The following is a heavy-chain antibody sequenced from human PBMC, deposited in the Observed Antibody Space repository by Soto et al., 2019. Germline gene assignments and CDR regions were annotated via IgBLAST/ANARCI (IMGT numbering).Heavy chain of an antibody. CDR2: IYYSGST. D-gene: IGHD3-9*01. Sequence: SETLSLTCTVSGGSISSSSYYWGWIRQPPGKGLEWIGSIYYSGSTYYNPSLKSRVTISVDTSKNQFSLKLSSVTAADTAVYYCARQGRDYDILTGYLYYFDYWGQGTLVTVS. V-gene: IGHV4-39*01. CDR3: ARQGRDYDILTGYLYYFDY. J-gene: IGHJ4*02. CDR1: GGSISSSSYY.